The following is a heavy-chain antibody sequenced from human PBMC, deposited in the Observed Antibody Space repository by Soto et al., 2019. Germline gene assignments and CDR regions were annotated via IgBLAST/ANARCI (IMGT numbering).Heavy chain of an antibody. CDR3: SGSLATGLYYFDY. Sequence: QVQLVQSGAEVKKPWSSLKVSCKASGGTLSSYAISWVRQAPGQGLEWMGGIIPIFGTANYAQKFQGRVTITADESTSTDYMELSSLISEDTAVDYCSGSLATGLYYFDYWGQGSLVTVSS. J-gene: IGHJ4*02. V-gene: IGHV1-69*01. D-gene: IGHD3-10*01. CDR1: GGTLSSYA. CDR2: IIPIFGTA.